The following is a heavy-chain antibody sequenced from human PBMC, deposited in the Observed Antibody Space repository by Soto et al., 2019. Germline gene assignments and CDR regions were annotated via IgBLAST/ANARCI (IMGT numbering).Heavy chain of an antibody. CDR2: IYYSGST. CDR3: ARHGNGMMATKDGFDY. J-gene: IGHJ4*02. D-gene: IGHD5-12*01. V-gene: IGHV4-59*08. CDR1: GGSISSYY. Sequence: ASETLSLTCTVSGGSISSYYWSWIRQPPGKGLEWIGYIYYSGSTNYNPSLKSRVTISVDTSKNQFSLKLSSVTAADTAVYYCARHGNGMMATKDGFDYWGQGTLVTVSS.